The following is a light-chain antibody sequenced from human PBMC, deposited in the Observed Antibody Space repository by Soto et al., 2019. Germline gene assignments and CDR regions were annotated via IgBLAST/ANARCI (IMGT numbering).Light chain of an antibody. J-gene: IGLJ1*01. CDR1: SSDVGGYNY. CDR3: RPYAVTNLFV. Sequence: SALTQPPSASGSPGQSVTISCTGTSSDVGGYNYVSWYQQHPGKAPKVIIYEVSKRPSGVPDRFSGSKSGSTASLTVSGLQAEDEADYYCRPYAVTNLFVLGNGTKVTVL. CDR2: EVS. V-gene: IGLV2-8*01.